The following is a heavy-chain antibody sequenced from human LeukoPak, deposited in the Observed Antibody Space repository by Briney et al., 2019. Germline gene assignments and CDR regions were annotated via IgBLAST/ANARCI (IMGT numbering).Heavy chain of an antibody. D-gene: IGHD2-15*01. CDR1: GFTFSNYG. CDR3: AKVMPPGRIRFYSYYMDV. V-gene: IGHV3-30*02. J-gene: IGHJ6*03. Sequence: GGSLRLSCAASGFTFSNYGMHWVRQAPGKGLEWVTFIRYDGSNTYSADSVKGRFTISRDNSKNTLYLQMNSLRSEDTAVYYCAKVMPPGRIRFYSYYMDVWGKGTTVSVS. CDR2: IRYDGSNT.